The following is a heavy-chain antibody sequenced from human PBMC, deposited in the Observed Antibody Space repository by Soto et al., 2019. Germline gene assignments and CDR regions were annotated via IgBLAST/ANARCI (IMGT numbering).Heavy chain of an antibody. J-gene: IGHJ3*02. D-gene: IGHD3-10*01. CDR1: GGSISSYY. Sequence: SETLSLTCTVSGGSISSYYWSWIRQPPGKGLEWIGYIYYSGSTNYNPSLKSRVTISVDTSKNQFSLKLSSVTAADTAVYYCARDRAIMVRDHFEAFDIWGQGTMVTVSS. V-gene: IGHV4-59*01. CDR2: IYYSGST. CDR3: ARDRAIMVRDHFEAFDI.